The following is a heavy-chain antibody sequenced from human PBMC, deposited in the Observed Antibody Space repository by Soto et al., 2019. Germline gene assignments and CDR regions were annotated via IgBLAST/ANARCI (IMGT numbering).Heavy chain of an antibody. CDR2: INPNSGGA. J-gene: IGHJ6*02. CDR3: AGVKERAFVPLPYDSGMDV. CDR1: GYTFTDYY. V-gene: IGHV1-2*02. Sequence: QVQLVQSGAEVKKPGASVKVSCKASGYTFTDYYMHWVRQAPGQGLEWMGWINPNSGGANYGQRFQGRVTMTRDTSLGTAYMELTRLRHDDTAVYYCAGVKERAFVPLPYDSGMDVWGQGTTVTVSS. D-gene: IGHD6-6*01.